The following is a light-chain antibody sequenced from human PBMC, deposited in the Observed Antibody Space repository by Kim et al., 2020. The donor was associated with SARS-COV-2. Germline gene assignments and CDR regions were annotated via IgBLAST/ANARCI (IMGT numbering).Light chain of an antibody. Sequence: YQGERATLSCRASQSGSSSYLGWDQQKPGQAPRLLSYGASSRANGIPDRCSGGGDGADFTLTISRVEPEDVAVYYCQQDGDSPLAFGGGTKVDIK. V-gene: IGKV3-20*01. J-gene: IGKJ4*01. CDR3: QQDGDSPLA. CDR1: QSGSSSY. CDR2: GAS.